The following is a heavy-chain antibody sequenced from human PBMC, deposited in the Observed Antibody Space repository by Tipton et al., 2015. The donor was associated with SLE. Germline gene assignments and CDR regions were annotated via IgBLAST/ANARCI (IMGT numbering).Heavy chain of an antibody. CDR3: ARVDSSSEPPTFDC. CDR1: GGSISSHY. J-gene: IGHJ4*02. Sequence: TLSLTCTVSGGSISSHYWSWIRQPPGKGLEWIGYIYYSGSTNYNPSLKSRVTISVDTSKNQFSLKLSSVTAADTAVYYCARVDSSSEPPTFDCWGQGTLVAVSS. V-gene: IGHV4-59*11. D-gene: IGHD6-6*01. CDR2: IYYSGST.